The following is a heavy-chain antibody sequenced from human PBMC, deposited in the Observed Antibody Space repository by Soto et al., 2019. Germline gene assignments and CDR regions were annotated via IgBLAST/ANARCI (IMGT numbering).Heavy chain of an antibody. J-gene: IGHJ6*03. D-gene: IGHD6-6*01. CDR3: ARGMAARPFFPNNYYYLDV. CDR2: IYYSGST. Sequence: SETLSLTCTVSGGSISSGGYYWSWIRQHPGKGLEWIGYIYYSGSTYYNPSLKSRVTISVDTSKNQFSLKLSSVTAADTAVYYCARGMAARPFFPNNYYYLDVWGKGTTVTVSS. CDR1: GGSISSGGYY. V-gene: IGHV4-31*03.